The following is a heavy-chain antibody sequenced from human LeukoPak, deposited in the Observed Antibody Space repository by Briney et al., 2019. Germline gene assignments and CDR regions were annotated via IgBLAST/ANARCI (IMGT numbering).Heavy chain of an antibody. Sequence: ASVKVSCKASGYTFTSYYMHWVRQAPGHGLEWVGIINPSGGSTSYAQKFQGRVTMTRDTSTSTVYMELSSLRSEDTAVYYCAREEYRYFLDYWGQGTLVTVSS. CDR3: AREEYRYFLDY. D-gene: IGHD2/OR15-2a*01. V-gene: IGHV1-46*01. CDR1: GYTFTSYY. J-gene: IGHJ4*02. CDR2: INPSGGST.